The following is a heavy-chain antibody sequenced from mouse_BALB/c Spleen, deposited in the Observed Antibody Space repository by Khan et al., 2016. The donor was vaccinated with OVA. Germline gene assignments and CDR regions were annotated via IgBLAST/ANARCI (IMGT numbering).Heavy chain of an antibody. V-gene: IGHV5-6*01. CDR1: GFTFSTYG. J-gene: IGHJ3*01. CDR3: ARLAYYYDSDGFAY. CDR2: VSSGGSYT. D-gene: IGHD1-1*01. Sequence: EVELVESGGDLVKPGGSLKLSCAASGFTFSTYGMSWVRQTPDKRLEWVATVSSGGSYTYYPDSVKGRFTISRDNAKKTLYLQMSSLKSEDTAMFYCARLAYYYDSDGFAYWGQGTLVTVSA.